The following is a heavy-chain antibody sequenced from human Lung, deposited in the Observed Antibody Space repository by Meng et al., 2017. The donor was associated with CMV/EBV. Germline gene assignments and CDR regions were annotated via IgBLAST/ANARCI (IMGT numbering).Heavy chain of an antibody. CDR1: GGSISSSSYY. Sequence: SETLSLTCTVSGGSISSSSYYWGWIRQPPGKGLEWIGSIYYSGSTYYNPSLKSRVTISVDTSKNQFSLKLSSVTAADTAVYYCARQRPVLDAFDIWGQGPMVTVSS. V-gene: IGHV4-39*01. CDR3: ARQRPVLDAFDI. J-gene: IGHJ3*02. D-gene: IGHD3-3*01. CDR2: IYYSGST.